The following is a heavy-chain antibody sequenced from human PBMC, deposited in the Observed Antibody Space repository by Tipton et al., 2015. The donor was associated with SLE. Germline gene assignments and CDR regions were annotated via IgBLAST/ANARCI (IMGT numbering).Heavy chain of an antibody. CDR3: ARGSGLGDIVVVVAATRSAFDI. J-gene: IGHJ3*02. CDR1: GGSFSGYY. CDR2: INHSGST. Sequence: TLSLTCAVYGGSFSGYYWCWIRQPPGKGLEWIGDINHSGSTNYNPSLKSRVTISVDTSKNQFSLKQSSVTAADTAVYYCARGSGLGDIVVVVAATRSAFDIWGQGTMVTVSS. D-gene: IGHD2-15*01. V-gene: IGHV4-34*01.